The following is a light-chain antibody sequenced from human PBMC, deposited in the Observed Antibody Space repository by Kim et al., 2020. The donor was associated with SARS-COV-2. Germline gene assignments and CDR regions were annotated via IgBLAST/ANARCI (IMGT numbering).Light chain of an antibody. CDR3: QKCDSAPWT. CDR1: QDIINY. Sequence: ASLRDRCTISCRASQDIINYLAWFQLKPGKAPKLLIYCASDLQPGVPSRFSGSGSGTDFTLTVTSLQPEDVATYYCQKCDSAPWTFGQGTKVDIK. J-gene: IGKJ1*01. V-gene: IGKV1-27*01. CDR2: CAS.